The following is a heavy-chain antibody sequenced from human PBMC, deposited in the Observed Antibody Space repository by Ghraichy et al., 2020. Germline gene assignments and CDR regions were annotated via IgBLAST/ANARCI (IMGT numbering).Heavy chain of an antibody. CDR2: INHSGST. Sequence: TLSLTCAVYGGSFSGYYWSWIRQPPGKGLEWIGEINHSGSTNYNPSLKSRVTISVDTSKNQFSLKLSSVTAADTAVYYCAAIPASQYYYYGMDVWGQGTTVTVSS. V-gene: IGHV4-34*01. J-gene: IGHJ6*02. CDR3: AAIPASQYYYYGMDV. D-gene: IGHD2-2*01. CDR1: GGSFSGYY.